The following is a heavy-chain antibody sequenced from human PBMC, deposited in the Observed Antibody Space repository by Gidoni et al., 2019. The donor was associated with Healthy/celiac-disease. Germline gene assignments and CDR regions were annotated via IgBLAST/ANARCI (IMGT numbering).Heavy chain of an antibody. D-gene: IGHD3-9*01. CDR2: ISAYNGNT. V-gene: IGHV1-18*01. J-gene: IGHJ4*02. Sequence: QVQLVQSGAEVKKPGASVKVSCKASGYTFTSYGISWVRQAPGQGLEWMGWISAYNGNTNYAQKLQGRVTMTTDTSTSTAYMELRSLRSDDTAVYYCARGARGYYDILTGYKADFDYWGQGTLVTVSS. CDR3: ARGARGYYDILTGYKADFDY. CDR1: GYTFTSYG.